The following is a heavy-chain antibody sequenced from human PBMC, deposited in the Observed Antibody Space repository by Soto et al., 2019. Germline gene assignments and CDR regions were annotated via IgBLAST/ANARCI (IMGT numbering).Heavy chain of an antibody. D-gene: IGHD6-25*01. CDR1: GYTFINYY. Sequence: QVQLVQSGAEVKKPGASVNISCKASGYTFINYYIHWVRQAPGQGLEWMAIINPTGGSTNYAQRLQGRVTLTMDTSTTTVYMELSSLRFEDTAVYYCARDLAAGDYWGQGTLVTVSS. V-gene: IGHV1-46*01. CDR2: INPTGGST. CDR3: ARDLAAGDY. J-gene: IGHJ4*02.